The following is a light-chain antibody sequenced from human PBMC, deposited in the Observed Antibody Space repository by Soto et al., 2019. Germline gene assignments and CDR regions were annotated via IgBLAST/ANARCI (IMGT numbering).Light chain of an antibody. J-gene: IGKJ1*01. Sequence: EVVMTQSPATLSLSPGEGATLSCRASQSVSSSYLAWYQQKPGQAPRLLIYGAFTRATGIPARFSGTGSGTEFTLTISSLQSEDFALYYCQQYNDWPLTFGQGTKVDIK. CDR3: QQYNDWPLT. CDR2: GAF. V-gene: IGKV3-15*01. CDR1: QSVSSSY.